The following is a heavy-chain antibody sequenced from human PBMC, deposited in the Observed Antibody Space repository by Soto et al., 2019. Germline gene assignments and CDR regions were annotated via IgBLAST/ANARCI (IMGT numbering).Heavy chain of an antibody. CDR1: GYTFTGHY. V-gene: IGHV1-2*02. Sequence: ASVKVSCKACGYTFTGHYMHWLRQAPGLGLEWMGWINPHNGATNYAQKFQGRVTMTRDTSISTAYMELSMLRSDDTAIYYCARDEAMAAQLIYFDSWGQGTLVTVSS. CDR3: ARDEAMAAQLIYFDS. D-gene: IGHD2-2*01. J-gene: IGHJ4*02. CDR2: INPHNGAT.